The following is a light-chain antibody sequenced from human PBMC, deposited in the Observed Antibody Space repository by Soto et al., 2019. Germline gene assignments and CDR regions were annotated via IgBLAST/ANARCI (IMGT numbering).Light chain of an antibody. CDR2: DAS. CDR3: QQYDNYPLT. V-gene: IGKV1-5*01. J-gene: IGKJ4*01. Sequence: DIQMTQSPSTLSASVGDRVTITCRASQSVRSWLAWYQQKPGRAPKFLIYDASSLESGVPSRFSGSGSGTEFTLTISNLQPDEFATYYCQQYDNYPLTVGGGTKVDIK. CDR1: QSVRSW.